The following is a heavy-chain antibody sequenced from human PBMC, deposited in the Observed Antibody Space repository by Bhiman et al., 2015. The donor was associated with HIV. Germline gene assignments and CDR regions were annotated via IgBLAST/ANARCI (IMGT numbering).Heavy chain of an antibody. CDR2: IWYDGSNK. D-gene: IGHD4-23*01. V-gene: IGHV3-33*06. CDR3: AKEAGTTVVTPGFYFDY. J-gene: IGHJ4*02. Sequence: QVQLVESGGGVVQPGRSLRLSCAASGFTFSSYGMHWVRQAPGKGLEWVAVIWYDGSNKYYADSVKGRFTISRDNSKNTLYLQMNSLRAEDTAVYYCAKEAGTTVVTPGFYFDYWGQGTLVTVSS. CDR1: GFTFSSYG.